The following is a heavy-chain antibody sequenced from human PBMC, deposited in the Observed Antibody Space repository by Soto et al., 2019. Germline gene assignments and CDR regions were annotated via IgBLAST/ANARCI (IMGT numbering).Heavy chain of an antibody. V-gene: IGHV2-5*02. CDR3: AHRRGLLATGQGWYFDI. J-gene: IGHJ2*01. Sequence: QITLKESGPTLVKPTQTLTLTCTFSGFSLSTSGVGVAWIRQPPGKALEWLALIYWDDDKRYSPSLKSRITITKDTSKNQVVLKMTNMDPVDTATYYCAHRRGLLATGQGWYFDIWGRGTLVTVSS. CDR2: IYWDDDK. D-gene: IGHD5-12*01. CDR1: GFSLSTSGVG.